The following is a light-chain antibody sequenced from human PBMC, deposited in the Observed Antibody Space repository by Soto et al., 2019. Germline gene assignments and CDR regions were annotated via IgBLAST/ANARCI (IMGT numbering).Light chain of an antibody. J-gene: IGKJ1*01. CDR3: QHYGDSRT. Sequence: EIVLTQSPGTLSVSPGERATLSCRTSHSVDSTHLAWYQQKPGQAPRLLIYGASGRATGIPDRFGGSGSGTDFTLIISRLEPEDFAVYYCQHYGDSRTFGLGTKVEVK. CDR2: GAS. V-gene: IGKV3-20*01. CDR1: HSVDSTH.